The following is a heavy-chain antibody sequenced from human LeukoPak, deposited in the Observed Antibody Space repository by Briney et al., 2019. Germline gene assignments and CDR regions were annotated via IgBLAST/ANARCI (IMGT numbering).Heavy chain of an antibody. J-gene: IGHJ5*02. V-gene: IGHV3-23*01. CDR2: ISGSGGST. CDR3: AKPPRLQINWFDP. D-gene: IGHD4-11*01. CDR1: GFTFSSYA. Sequence: GGSLRLSCAASGFTFSSYAMSWVRQAPGKGLEWVSAISGSGGSTYYADSVKGRFSISRDNSKNTLYLQMNILRAEDTAVYYCAKPPRLQINWFDPWGQGTLVTVSS.